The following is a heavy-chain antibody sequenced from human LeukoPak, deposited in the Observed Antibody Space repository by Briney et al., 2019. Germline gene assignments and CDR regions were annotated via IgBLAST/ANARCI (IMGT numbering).Heavy chain of an antibody. Sequence: GGSLRLSCAASGFTFSSYAMSWVRQAPGKGLEWVSGISGSGDNTYYADSVKGRFTISRDNSQNTLYLQVSSLRAEDTAVYYCVKRGYSDYDFDYWGQGTLVTVSS. CDR1: GFTFSSYA. V-gene: IGHV3-23*01. D-gene: IGHD5-18*01. J-gene: IGHJ4*02. CDR2: ISGSGDNT. CDR3: VKRGYSDYDFDY.